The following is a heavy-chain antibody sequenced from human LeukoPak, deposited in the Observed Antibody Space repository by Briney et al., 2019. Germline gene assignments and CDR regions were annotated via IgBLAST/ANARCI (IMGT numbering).Heavy chain of an antibody. CDR3: ARDGPHAFDI. J-gene: IGHJ3*02. CDR2: INRNSGDT. Sequence: ASVRVSCKASGNTLSGNYMHWVRQAPGQGLEWMGWINRNSGDTNSAQKFQGRATMTRDTSISTGYMELSRLTSDDTAVYYCARDGPHAFDIWGEGTQATVSS. CDR1: GNTLSGNY. V-gene: IGHV1-2*02.